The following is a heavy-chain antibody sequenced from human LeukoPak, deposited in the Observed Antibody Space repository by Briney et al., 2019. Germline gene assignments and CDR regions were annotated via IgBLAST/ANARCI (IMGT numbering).Heavy chain of an antibody. CDR3: ARGRNWFDP. V-gene: IGHV3-21*01. CDR1: GFTFSSYS. CDR2: ISSSSSYI. Sequence: GVSLRLSCAASGFTFSSYSMNWVRQAPGKGLEWVSSISSSSSYIYYADSVKGRSTISRDNAKNSLYLQMNSLRAEDTAVYYCARGRNWFDPWGQGTLVTVSS. J-gene: IGHJ5*02.